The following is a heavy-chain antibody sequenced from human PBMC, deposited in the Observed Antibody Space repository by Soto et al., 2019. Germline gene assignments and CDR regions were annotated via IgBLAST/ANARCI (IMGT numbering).Heavy chain of an antibody. CDR3: AKGLSTASSFDS. Sequence: EVHLLESGGGLVQPGGSLRLSCAASGFTFSHHDMSWVRQAPGKGLEWVSAISTSGGRTHYADSVKGRFTISRDNSKNMLSLQMNTLRAEETAVYHCAKGLSTASSFDSWGQGTLVTVSS. D-gene: IGHD2-8*02. V-gene: IGHV3-23*01. J-gene: IGHJ4*02. CDR1: GFTFSHHD. CDR2: ISTSGGRT.